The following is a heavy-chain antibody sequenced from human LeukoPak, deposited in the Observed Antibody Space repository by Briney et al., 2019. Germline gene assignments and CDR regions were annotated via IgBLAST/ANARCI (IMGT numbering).Heavy chain of an antibody. D-gene: IGHD3-10*01. CDR1: GFTFNTYN. V-gene: IGHV3-21*01. CDR2: ISSSSSCI. Sequence: PGGSLRLSCAASGFTFNTYNMNWVRQAPGKGLEWVSSISSSSSCIYYADSLKGRFTISRDNAKNSLYLQMNSLRAEDTAVYYCARKSSGSYGNNWFDPWGQGSLVTVSS. J-gene: IGHJ5*02. CDR3: ARKSSGSYGNNWFDP.